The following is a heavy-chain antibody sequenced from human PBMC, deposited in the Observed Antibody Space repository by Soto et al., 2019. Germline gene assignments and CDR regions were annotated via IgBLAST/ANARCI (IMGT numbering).Heavy chain of an antibody. J-gene: IGHJ5*02. D-gene: IGHD3-16*02. CDR1: GYTFTSYD. CDR2: MNPNSGNT. CDR3: ASGNIVGYIWGSYRSMYNWFDP. Sequence: ASVKVSCKASGYTFTSYDINWVRQATGQRLEWMGWMNPNSGNTGYAQKFQGRVTITRNTSISTAYMELSSLRSEDTAVYYCASGNIVGYIWGSYRSMYNWFDPWGQGTLVTVSS. V-gene: IGHV1-8*01.